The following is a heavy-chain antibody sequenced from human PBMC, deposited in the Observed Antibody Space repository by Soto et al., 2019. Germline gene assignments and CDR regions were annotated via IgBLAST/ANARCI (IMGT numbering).Heavy chain of an antibody. Sequence: GGSLRLSCAASGFTFSSYWMSWVRQAPGKGLEWVANIKQDGSEKYYVDSVKGRFTISRDNAKNSLYLQMNSLRAEDTAVYYCARVDSPPIELLAVFDYWGQGTLVTVSS. V-gene: IGHV3-7*01. CDR2: IKQDGSEK. D-gene: IGHD1-26*01. J-gene: IGHJ4*02. CDR3: ARVDSPPIELLAVFDY. CDR1: GFTFSSYW.